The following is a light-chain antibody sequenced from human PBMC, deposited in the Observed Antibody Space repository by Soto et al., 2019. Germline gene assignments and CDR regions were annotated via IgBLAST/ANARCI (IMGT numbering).Light chain of an antibody. CDR3: TLYTTASTSV. CDR1: GRGLAGYNR. CDR2: GVS. Sequence: QSAVAHPPSVSGAPGQSVSISCTGTGRGLAGYNRVSWYQRPPGTGPKLVIYGVSNRPSGIPDRISGSKSGNTASLPISGLQAEDEAEYYCTLYTTASTSVFGTGTKVTVL. J-gene: IGLJ1*01. V-gene: IGLV2-18*01.